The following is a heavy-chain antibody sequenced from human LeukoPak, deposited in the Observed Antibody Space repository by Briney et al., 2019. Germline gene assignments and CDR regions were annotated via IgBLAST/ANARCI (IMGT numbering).Heavy chain of an antibody. D-gene: IGHD7-27*01. CDR2: VSANGVGT. CDR1: GFTFSSYA. Sequence: GGSLRLSCAASGFTFSSYALSWLRRAPGKGLEWVSTVSANGVGTYYTDSVKGRFTISRDNSKNTLYLQMNSLRAEDTAVYHCAKEAGHWDFDYWGQGTLVTVSS. CDR3: AKEAGHWDFDY. V-gene: IGHV3-23*01. J-gene: IGHJ4*02.